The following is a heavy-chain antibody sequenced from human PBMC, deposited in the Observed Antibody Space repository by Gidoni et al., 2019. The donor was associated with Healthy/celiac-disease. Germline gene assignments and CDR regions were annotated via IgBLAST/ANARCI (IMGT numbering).Heavy chain of an antibody. CDR2: IYYSGST. V-gene: IGHV4-61*01. Sequence: QVQLQESGPGLVKPSETLSLTCTVSGGSVSSGSYYWSWIRQPPGEGLEWIGYIYYSGSTNYNPALKSRVTISVDPSKNQFSLKLSSVTAAGTAVYYCARELVVPAASIVYYFGMDLWGQGTTVTVSS. J-gene: IGHJ6*02. CDR3: ARELVVPAASIVYYFGMDL. CDR1: GGSVSSGSYY. D-gene: IGHD2-2*01.